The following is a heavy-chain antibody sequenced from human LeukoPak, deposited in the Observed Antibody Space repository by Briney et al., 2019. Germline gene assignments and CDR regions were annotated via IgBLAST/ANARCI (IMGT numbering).Heavy chain of an antibody. V-gene: IGHV4-38-2*02. CDR1: GYSISSGYY. CDR2: IYHSGST. D-gene: IGHD5-12*01. J-gene: IGHJ4*02. Sequence: SETLTLTCTVSGYSISSGYYWGWIRQPPGKGLEWIGSIYHSGSTYYNPSLKSRVTISVDTSKNQFSLKLSSVTAADTAVYYCARGGGYDFVDYWGQGTLVTVSS. CDR3: ARGGGYDFVDY.